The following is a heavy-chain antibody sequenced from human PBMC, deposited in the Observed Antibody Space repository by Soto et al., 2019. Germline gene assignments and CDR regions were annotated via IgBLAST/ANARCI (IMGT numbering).Heavy chain of an antibody. V-gene: IGHV3-30*18. CDR3: AKSMALAAASPTDAFDI. D-gene: IGHD2-15*01. Sequence: GGSLRLSCAAAGFTFSSYGMHWVRQAPGKGLEWVAVISYDGSKQYYVDSVKGRFTISRDNSKNTLVLQMNSLRAEDTAVFYCAKSMALAAASPTDAFDIWGQGTMVTVSS. CDR1: GFTFSSYG. J-gene: IGHJ3*02. CDR2: ISYDGSKQ.